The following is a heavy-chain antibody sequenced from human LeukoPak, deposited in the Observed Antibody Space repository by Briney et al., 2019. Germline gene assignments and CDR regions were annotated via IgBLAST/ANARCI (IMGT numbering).Heavy chain of an antibody. CDR1: GFTFDNYA. D-gene: IGHD1-26*01. CDR2: ISWNSGSI. V-gene: IGHV3-9*01. CDR3: AGSGPVG. J-gene: IGHJ4*02. Sequence: GGSLRLSCAASGFTFDNYAMHWVRQAPGKGLEWVSGISWNSGSIGYADSVKGRFTISRDNAKNSLYLQMNSLRAEDTALYYCAGSGPVGWGQGTLVTVSS.